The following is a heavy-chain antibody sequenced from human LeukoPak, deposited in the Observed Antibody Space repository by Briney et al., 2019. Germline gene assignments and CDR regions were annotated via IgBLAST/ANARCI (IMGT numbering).Heavy chain of an antibody. CDR2: INSGGSST. D-gene: IGHD2-15*01. V-gene: IGHV3-74*01. CDR3: ARGKLLRNYYYGMDV. Sequence: GGSLRLSCAASGFTFSSYWMHWVRQAPGKGLVWVSRINSGGSSTSYADSVKGRFTISRDNAKNTLYLQMNSLRAEDTAVYYCARGKLLRNYYYGMDVWGQGTTVTVSS. J-gene: IGHJ6*02. CDR1: GFTFSSYW.